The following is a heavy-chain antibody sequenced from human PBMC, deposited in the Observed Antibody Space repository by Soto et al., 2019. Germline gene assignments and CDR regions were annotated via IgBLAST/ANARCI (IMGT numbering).Heavy chain of an antibody. J-gene: IGHJ4*02. CDR3: AKAAGSAGSCYPYYFDY. Sequence: GGSLRLSCAASGFSFSSYWMHWVRQAPGKGLVWVSRINSDGSSTNHADSVKGRFTISRDNAKNTLSLHMNSLRAEDTAVYYCAKAAGSAGSCYPYYFDYWGRGTLVTVSS. V-gene: IGHV3-74*01. D-gene: IGHD2-15*01. CDR1: GFSFSSYW. CDR2: INSDGSST.